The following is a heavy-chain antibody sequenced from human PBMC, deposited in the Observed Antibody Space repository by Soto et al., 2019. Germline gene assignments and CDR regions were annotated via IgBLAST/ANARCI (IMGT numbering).Heavy chain of an antibody. CDR3: ARVDIVVALCYYYYYGMDV. CDR2: IIPIFGTA. J-gene: IGHJ6*02. D-gene: IGHD2-2*03. CDR1: GGTFSSYA. Sequence: ASVKVSCKASGGTFSSYAISGVRQAPGQGLEWVGGIIPIFGTANYAQKFQARVTITADESTSTAYMELSSLRSEDTAVYYCARVDIVVALCYYYYYGMDVWGQGTTVTVSS. V-gene: IGHV1-69*13.